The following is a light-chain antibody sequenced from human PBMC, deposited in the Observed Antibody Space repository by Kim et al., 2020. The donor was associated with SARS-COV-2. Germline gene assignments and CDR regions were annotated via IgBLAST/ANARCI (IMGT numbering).Light chain of an antibody. Sequence: PGESATLSCRASQSVSSNLAWYQQKPGQAPRLLIYGASTRATGIPARFSGSGSGTEFTLTISSLQSEDFAVYYCQQYNNWPGALTFGGGTKVDIK. CDR3: QQYNNWPGALT. V-gene: IGKV3-15*01. CDR2: GAS. CDR1: QSVSSN. J-gene: IGKJ4*01.